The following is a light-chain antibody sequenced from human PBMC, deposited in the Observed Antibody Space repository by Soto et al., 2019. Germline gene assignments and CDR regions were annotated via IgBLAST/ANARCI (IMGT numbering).Light chain of an antibody. J-gene: IGKJ1*01. V-gene: IGKV2-30*01. Sequence: VVMTQSPLSLPVTLGQPASISCRSSQSLVYSDGNAYLTWFHQRPGQSPRRLIDKASNRDSGVPDRCSGSGSGTEFTRQSNRVEAEEVGVYYGRQGTHGPPTFGRGTRVEIK. CDR3: RQGTHGPPT. CDR1: QSLVYSDGNAY. CDR2: KAS.